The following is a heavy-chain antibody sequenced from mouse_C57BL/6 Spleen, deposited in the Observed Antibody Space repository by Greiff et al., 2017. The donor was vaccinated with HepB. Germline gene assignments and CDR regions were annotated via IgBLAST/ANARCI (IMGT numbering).Heavy chain of an antibody. CDR3: ARRDDGYYYWYFDV. J-gene: IGHJ1*03. V-gene: IGHV5-6*01. D-gene: IGHD2-3*01. CDR2: ISSGGSYT. CDR1: GFTFSSYG. Sequence: EVHLVESGGDLVKPGGSLKLSCAASGFTFSSYGMSWVRQTPDKRLEWVATISSGGSYTYYPDSVKGRFTISRDNAKNTLYLQMSSLKSEDTAMYYCARRDDGYYYWYFDVWGTGTTVTVSS.